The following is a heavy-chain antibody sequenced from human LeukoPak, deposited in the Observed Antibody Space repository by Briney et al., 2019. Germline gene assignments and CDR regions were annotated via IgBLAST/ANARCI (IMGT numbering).Heavy chain of an antibody. Sequence: GESLKISRRGSGYSVTSYWTDSVRQMPGKGLEWMGIIYPGDSDTRYSPSFQGQVTISADKSISTAYLQWSSLKASDTDMYYCARPSYTHEWFVLWGQGTLVTVSS. J-gene: IGHJ5*02. CDR1: GYSVTSYW. CDR3: ARPSYTHEWFVL. CDR2: IYPGDSDT. D-gene: IGHD2-2*02. V-gene: IGHV5-51*01.